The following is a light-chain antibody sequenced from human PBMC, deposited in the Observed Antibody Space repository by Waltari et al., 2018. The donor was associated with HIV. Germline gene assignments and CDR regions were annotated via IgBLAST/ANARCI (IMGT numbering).Light chain of an antibody. V-gene: IGLV2-14*01. CDR3: SSYTSSSTVV. CDR1: TSDIGGYNH. Sequence: QSAPTQPASVSGSPGQSITISCTGTTSDIGGYNHVSWYQQHPDKAPKLVIYEVSNRTSGVSNRLSGSKSGNTASLTISGLQAEDEADYYCSSYTSSSTVVFGGGTKLTVL. J-gene: IGLJ2*01. CDR2: EVS.